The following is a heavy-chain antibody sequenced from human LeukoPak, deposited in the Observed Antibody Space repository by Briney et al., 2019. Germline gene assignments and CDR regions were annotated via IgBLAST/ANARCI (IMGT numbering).Heavy chain of an antibody. D-gene: IGHD6-19*01. J-gene: IGHJ4*02. CDR1: GFTFSSYE. CDR3: ARGGSLGY. Sequence: PGGSLRLSCAASGFTFSSYEMNWVRQAPGKGLEWVSKISSSGSAIYYADSVKGRFTISRENAKSSLYLQMNSLRVEDTAVYYCARGGSLGYWGQGTLVTVSS. CDR2: ISSSGSAI. V-gene: IGHV3-48*03.